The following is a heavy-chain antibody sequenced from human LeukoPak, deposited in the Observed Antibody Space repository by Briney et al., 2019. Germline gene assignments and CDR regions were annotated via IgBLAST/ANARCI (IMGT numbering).Heavy chain of an antibody. D-gene: IGHD5-12*01. CDR2: INHSGST. V-gene: IGHV4-34*01. J-gene: IGHJ4*02. CDR1: GGSFSGYY. CDR3: ARGQEWLRSFDY. Sequence: PSETLSLTCAVYGGSFSGYYWGWIRQPPGKGLEWIGEINHSGSTNYNPSLKSRVTISVDTSKNQFSLKLSSVTAADTAVYYCARGQEWLRSFDYWGQGTLVTVSS.